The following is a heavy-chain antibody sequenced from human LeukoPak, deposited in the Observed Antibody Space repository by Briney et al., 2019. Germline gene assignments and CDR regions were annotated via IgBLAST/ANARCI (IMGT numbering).Heavy chain of an antibody. CDR3: ARDGHYDILTGYFQD. CDR2: ISRSSSTI. D-gene: IGHD3-9*01. Sequence: GGSLRLSCAASGFTFSSYSMNWVRQAPGKGLEWVSYISRSSSTIYYADSVKGRSTISRDNAKNSLYLQMNSLRAEDTAVYYCARDGHYDILTGYFQDWGQGTLVTVSS. J-gene: IGHJ1*01. CDR1: GFTFSSYS. V-gene: IGHV3-48*04.